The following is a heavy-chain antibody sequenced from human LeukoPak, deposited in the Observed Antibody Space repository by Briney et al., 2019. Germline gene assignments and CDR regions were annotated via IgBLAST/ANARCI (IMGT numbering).Heavy chain of an antibody. CDR2: IYTSGST. D-gene: IGHD3-22*01. Sequence: SETLSLTCTVSGGSISSGDYYWSWIRQPAGKGLEWIGRIYTSGSTNYNPSLKSRVTISVDTSKNQFSLKLSSVTAADTAVYYCAGLRYYYDSSGPYYFDYWGQGTLVTVSS. J-gene: IGHJ4*02. CDR3: AGLRYYYDSSGPYYFDY. CDR1: GGSISSGDYY. V-gene: IGHV4-61*02.